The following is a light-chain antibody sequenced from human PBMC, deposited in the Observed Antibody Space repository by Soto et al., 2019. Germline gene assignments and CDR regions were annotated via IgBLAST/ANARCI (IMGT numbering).Light chain of an antibody. CDR1: QSVLYSSNNKNY. J-gene: IGKJ4*02. Sequence: DIVMTQSPDSLAVSLGERATINCKSSQSVLYSSNNKNYLAWYQQKPGQPPKLLIHWASTRKSGVPDRFSGSGSRTDFTLTISSLQSEDVAVYYCQQYYCTPLTFGGGTKVEIK. V-gene: IGKV4-1*01. CDR2: WAS. CDR3: QQYYCTPLT.